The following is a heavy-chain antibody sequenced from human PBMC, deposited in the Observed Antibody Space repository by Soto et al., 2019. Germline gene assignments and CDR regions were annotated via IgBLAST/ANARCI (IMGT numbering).Heavy chain of an antibody. CDR3: ARGLSGKEWLLRGLWFDP. CDR2: IGTAGDT. J-gene: IGHJ5*02. D-gene: IGHD3-3*01. CDR1: GFTFSSYD. Sequence: EVQLVESGGGLVQPGGSLRLSCAASGFTFSSYDMHWVRQATGKGLEWVSAIGTAGDTYYPGSVKGRFTISRENAKNSLYIQMNSLRAGDTAVYYCARGLSGKEWLLRGLWFDPWGQGTLVTVSS. V-gene: IGHV3-13*01.